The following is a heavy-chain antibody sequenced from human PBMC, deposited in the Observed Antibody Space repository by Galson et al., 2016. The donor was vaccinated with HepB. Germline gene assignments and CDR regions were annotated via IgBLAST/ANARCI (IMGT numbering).Heavy chain of an antibody. D-gene: IGHD1-26*01. J-gene: IGHJ4*02. V-gene: IGHV3-48*02. CDR2: ISSSSIAI. CDR3: ARDRGLRWEQVFDY. Sequence: RQAPGKGLEWVSYISSSSIAIYYAASVKGRFTISRDSAKNSLYLQINSLRDEDTAVYYRARDRGLRWEQVFDYWGQGTLVTVSS.